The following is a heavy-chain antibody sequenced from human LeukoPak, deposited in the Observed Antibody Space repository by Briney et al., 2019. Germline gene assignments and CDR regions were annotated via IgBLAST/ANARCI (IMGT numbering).Heavy chain of an antibody. CDR3: AKDGGLWVSAHWGDS. V-gene: IGHV3-23*01. J-gene: IGHJ4*02. D-gene: IGHD7-27*01. CDR1: GFTFSSYA. Sequence: GGSLRLSCAASGFTFSSYAMSWVRQAPGKGLEWVSTITTSDGNTYYADSVKGRFTVSRDNSKNTLFLQMNSLRAEDTAVYYCAKDGGLWVSAHWGDSWGRGTLVAVSS. CDR2: ITTSDGNT.